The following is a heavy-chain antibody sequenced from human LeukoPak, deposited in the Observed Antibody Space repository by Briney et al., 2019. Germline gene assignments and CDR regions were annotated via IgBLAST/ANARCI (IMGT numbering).Heavy chain of an antibody. CDR2: INPNSGGT. Sequence: ASVKVSCKASGYTFTGYYMHWVRQAPGQGLEWMGRINPNSGGTNYAQKFQGRVTMTRDTSISTAYVELSRLRSDDTAVYYCARDLGYCSSTSCYRDYWGQGTLVTVSS. D-gene: IGHD2-2*01. CDR1: GYTFTGYY. V-gene: IGHV1-2*06. J-gene: IGHJ4*02. CDR3: ARDLGYCSSTSCYRDY.